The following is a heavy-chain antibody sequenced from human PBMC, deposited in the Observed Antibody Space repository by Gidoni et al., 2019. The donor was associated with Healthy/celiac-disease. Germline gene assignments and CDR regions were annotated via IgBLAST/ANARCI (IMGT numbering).Heavy chain of an antibody. CDR3: ARTHYDILTGMGWFDP. V-gene: IGHV2-26*01. D-gene: IGHD3-9*01. CDR1: GFSLSNARMG. J-gene: IGHJ5*02. CDR2: IFSNNEK. Sequence: QVTLKESGPVLVKPTQPLTLTCTVSGFSLSNARMGVSWIRQPPGQALEWLAHIFSNNEKSYSTSLKSRLTISKDTAKSQVVLTMTNMDPVDTATYYCARTHYDILTGMGWFDPWGQGTLVTVSS.